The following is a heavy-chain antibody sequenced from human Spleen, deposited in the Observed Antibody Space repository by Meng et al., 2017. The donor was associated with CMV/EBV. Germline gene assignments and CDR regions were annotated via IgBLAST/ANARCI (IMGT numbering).Heavy chain of an antibody. J-gene: IGHJ4*02. CDR3: ARAGLGYCSVTSCYNDY. CDR1: GFSFGSYG. CDR2: IREDGSSK. D-gene: IGHD2-2*02. Sequence: GESLKISCAASGFSFGSYGMQWVRQAPGKGLEWVANIREDGSSKYYADPVKGRFTISRDNAKNSLFLQMSSLRAEDTAMYYCARAGLGYCSVTSCYNDYWGQGTLVTVSS. V-gene: IGHV3-7*01.